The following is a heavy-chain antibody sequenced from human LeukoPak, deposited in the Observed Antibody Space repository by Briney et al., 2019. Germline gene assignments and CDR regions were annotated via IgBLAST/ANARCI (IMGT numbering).Heavy chain of an antibody. CDR2: IRYDGSNK. V-gene: IGHV3-30*02. Sequence: GGSLRLSCAASGFTFSSYGMHWVRQAPGKGLEWVAFIRYDGSNKYYAESVKGRFTISRDNSKNTLYLQMNSLRAEDTALYYCAKSRSSGSSSSNYWGQGTLVTVSS. CDR1: GFTFSSYG. J-gene: IGHJ4*02. D-gene: IGHD6-13*01. CDR3: AKSRSSGSSSSNY.